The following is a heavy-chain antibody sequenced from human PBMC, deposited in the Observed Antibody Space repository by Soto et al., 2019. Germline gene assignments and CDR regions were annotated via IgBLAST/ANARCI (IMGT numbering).Heavy chain of an antibody. V-gene: IGHV3-30-3*01. CDR2: ISYHGSNK. CDR3: ARVYGDTEGHYGMDV. CDR1: GFTFNNYA. J-gene: IGHJ6*02. Sequence: PGGSLRLSCTDSGFTFNNYAMHWVRQAPGKGLEWVAVISYHGSNKYYADSVKGRFTISRDNYKNTLYLQMNSLRAEDTAAYYCARVYGDTEGHYGMDVWGPGTTVTV. D-gene: IGHD4-17*01.